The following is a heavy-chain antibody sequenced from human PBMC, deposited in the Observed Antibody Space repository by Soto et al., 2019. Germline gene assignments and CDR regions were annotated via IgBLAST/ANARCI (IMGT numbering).Heavy chain of an antibody. CDR2: ISWDGGST. CDR1: GFTFDDYT. Sequence: GGSLRLSCAASGFTFDDYTMHWVRQAPGKGLEWVSLISWDGGSTYYADSVKGRFTLSRDNSKNSLYLQMNSLRTEDTALYYCAKDIGPTAAYTYSSSSGMDVWGQGTTLPVSS. D-gene: IGHD6-25*01. J-gene: IGHJ6*02. V-gene: IGHV3-43*01. CDR3: AKDIGPTAAYTYSSSSGMDV.